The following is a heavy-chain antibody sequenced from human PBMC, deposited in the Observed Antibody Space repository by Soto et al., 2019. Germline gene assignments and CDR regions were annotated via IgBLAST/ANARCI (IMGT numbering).Heavy chain of an antibody. V-gene: IGHV3-48*01. D-gene: IGHD3-9*01. Sequence: GGSLRLSCAASGFTFSSYSMNWVRQAPGKGLEWVSYISSSSSTIYYADSVKGRFTISRDNAKNSLYLQMNSLRAEDTAVYYCARDRARAYQNYDILTGYYEGRYYYGMDVWGQGTTVTVSS. CDR3: ARDRARAYQNYDILTGYYEGRYYYGMDV. CDR1: GFTFSSYS. CDR2: ISSSSSTI. J-gene: IGHJ6*02.